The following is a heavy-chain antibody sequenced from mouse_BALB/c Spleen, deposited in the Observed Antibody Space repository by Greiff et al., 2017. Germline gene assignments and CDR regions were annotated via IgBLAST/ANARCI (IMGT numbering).Heavy chain of an antibody. CDR1: GFSLTSYG. Sequence: VQLKESGPGLVQPSQSLSITCTVSGFSLTSYGVHWVRQSPGKGLEWLGVIWSGGSTDYNAAFISRLSISKDNSKSQVFFKMNSLQANDTAIYYYGSPYYRDDGFAYWGQGTLVTVSA. CDR2: IWSGGST. D-gene: IGHD2-14*01. V-gene: IGHV2-2*02. J-gene: IGHJ3*01. CDR3: GSPYYRDDGFAY.